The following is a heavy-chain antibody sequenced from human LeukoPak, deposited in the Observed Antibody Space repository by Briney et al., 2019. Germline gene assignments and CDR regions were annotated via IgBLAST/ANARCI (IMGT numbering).Heavy chain of an antibody. CDR3: ARGCSGGSCYAEEYGY. Sequence: GSLRLSCAASGFTFSSYSMNWVRQAPGKGLEWVSYISSSSSTIYYADSVKGRFTISRDNAKNSLYLQMNSLRAEDTAVYYCARGCSGGSCYAEEYGYWGQGALVTVSS. D-gene: IGHD2-15*01. J-gene: IGHJ4*02. CDR1: GFTFSSYS. V-gene: IGHV3-48*04. CDR2: ISSSSSTI.